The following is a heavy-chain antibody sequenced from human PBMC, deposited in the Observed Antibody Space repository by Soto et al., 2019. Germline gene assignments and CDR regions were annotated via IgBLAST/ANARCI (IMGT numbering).Heavy chain of an antibody. CDR2: ISSSGSTI. V-gene: IGHV3-48*03. D-gene: IGHD3-22*01. CDR1: GFTFSSYE. Sequence: EVQLVESGGGLVQPGGSLRLSCAASGFTFSSYEMNWVRQAPGKGLEWVSYISSSGSTIYYADSVKGRFTISRDNAKNSLYLQMNSLRAEDTAVYYCARVRITMKVPPRAGMDVWGQGTTVTVSS. CDR3: ARVRITMKVPPRAGMDV. J-gene: IGHJ6*02.